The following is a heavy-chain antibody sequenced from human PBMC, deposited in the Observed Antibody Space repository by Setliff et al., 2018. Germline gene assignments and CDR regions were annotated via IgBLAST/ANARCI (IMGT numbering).Heavy chain of an antibody. D-gene: IGHD3-22*01. V-gene: IGHV1-18*01. CDR2: ISAYNGNT. J-gene: IGHJ3*02. CDR3: ARDSSGYMAFDI. Sequence: ASVKVSCKASGYTFTSYGISWVRQAPGQGLEWMGWISAYNGNTNYAQKFQGRVTMTEDTSTDTAYMELRSLRSDDTAVYYCARDSSGYMAFDIWGQGTMVTVSS. CDR1: GYTFTSYG.